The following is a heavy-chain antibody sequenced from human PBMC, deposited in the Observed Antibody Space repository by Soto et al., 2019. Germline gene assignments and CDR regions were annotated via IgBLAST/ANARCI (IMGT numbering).Heavy chain of an antibody. J-gene: IGHJ4*02. D-gene: IGHD3-9*01. V-gene: IGHV1-18*01. CDR3: ARVSLRYFDWFGVFDY. CDR1: GYTFTSYG. Sequence: GASVKVSCKASGYTFTSYGIRWVRQAPGQGLEWMGWISVYNGNTNYAQKLQGRVTMTTDTSTSTAYMELRSLRSDDTAVYYCARVSLRYFDWFGVFDYWGQGTLVTVSS. CDR2: ISVYNGNT.